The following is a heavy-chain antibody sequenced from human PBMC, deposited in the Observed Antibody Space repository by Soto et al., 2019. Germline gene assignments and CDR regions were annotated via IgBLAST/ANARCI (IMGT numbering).Heavy chain of an antibody. J-gene: IGHJ6*02. D-gene: IGHD1-20*01. CDR1: GGSFSKYG. Sequence: QVQLVQSGAEVKMPGSSVRVSCKASGGSFSKYGISWVRQAPGQGLEWMGGIIPIFGIGNYAEMFLGRVTLITDESTSTSHMERSSLRADDKAVYFCARGYRENSFYARDVWDQGTTGTVSS. CDR3: ARGYRENSFYARDV. CDR2: IIPIFGIG. V-gene: IGHV1-69*01.